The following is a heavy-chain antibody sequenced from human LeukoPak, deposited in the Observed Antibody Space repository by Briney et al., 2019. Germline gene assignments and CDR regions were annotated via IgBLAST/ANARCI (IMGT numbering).Heavy chain of an antibody. CDR3: ARDMNLDY. J-gene: IGHJ4*02. Sequence: GGSLRLSCAASGFTFSSYSMNWVRQAPGKGLEWVSFISSSNSYIYYADSVKGRFTISRDNAKNSLYLQMNSLRAEDTAVYYCARDMNLDYWDQGTLVTVSS. D-gene: IGHD3-16*01. CDR1: GFTFSSYS. V-gene: IGHV3-21*01. CDR2: ISSSNSYI.